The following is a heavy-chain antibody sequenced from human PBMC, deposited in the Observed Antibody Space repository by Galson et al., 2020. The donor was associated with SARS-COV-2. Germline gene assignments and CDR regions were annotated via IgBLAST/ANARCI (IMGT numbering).Heavy chain of an antibody. V-gene: IGHV3-23*01. CDR1: GFIFSVYA. CDR3: AKTLVGNGGYMDV. J-gene: IGHJ6*03. D-gene: IGHD2-2*01. Sequence: GGSLRLSCGGSGFIFSVYAMNWVRQAPGKGLEWVATIDSTGGFIYYQDSVQGRFTISRDNSKDTVFLQMNSLSAEDTAVYHCAKTLVGNGGYMDVWGKGTTVTVSS. CDR2: IDSTGGFI.